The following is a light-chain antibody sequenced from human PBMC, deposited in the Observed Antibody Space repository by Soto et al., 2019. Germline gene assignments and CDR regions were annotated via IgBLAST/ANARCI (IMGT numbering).Light chain of an antibody. Sequence: QAVVTQPPSVSGAPGQRVTISCTGSSSNIGAGYDVHWYQQLPGTAPKLLIYGDSNRPSGVPDRFSGSKSGTSASLAITGLQAEDEADYYGQSYDTSPSGRGGVFGGGTKVTVL. V-gene: IGLV1-40*01. CDR1: SSNIGAGYD. CDR2: GDS. J-gene: IGLJ2*01. CDR3: QSYDTSPSGRGGV.